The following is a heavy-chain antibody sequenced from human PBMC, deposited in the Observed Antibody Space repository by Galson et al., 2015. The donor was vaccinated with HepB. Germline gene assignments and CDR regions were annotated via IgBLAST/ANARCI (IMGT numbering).Heavy chain of an antibody. J-gene: IGHJ4*02. Sequence: SLRLSCAASGFTFSSYGMHWVRQAPGKGLEWVAVIWYDGRNKYYADSVKGRFTISRDNSKNTLYLQMNSLRAEDTAVYYCARDRLFGGYDSDYFDYWGQGTLVTVSS. D-gene: IGHD5-12*01. CDR3: ARDRLFGGYDSDYFDY. V-gene: IGHV3-33*01. CDR1: GFTFSSYG. CDR2: IWYDGRNK.